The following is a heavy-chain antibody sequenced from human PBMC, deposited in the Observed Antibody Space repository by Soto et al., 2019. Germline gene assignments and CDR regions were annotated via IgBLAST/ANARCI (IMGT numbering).Heavy chain of an antibody. V-gene: IGHV3-30*18. J-gene: IGHJ4*02. CDR1: GFTFSSYG. CDR3: AKDWLTVAGPSDY. D-gene: IGHD6-19*01. Sequence: QVQLVESGGGVVQPGRSLRLSCAASGFTFSSYGMHWVRQAPGKGLEWVALISYDGSDEYYADSVKGRFNISRDNSKNTLYLQMNSLRGEDTALYYCAKDWLTVAGPSDYWGQGTLVTVSS. CDR2: ISYDGSDE.